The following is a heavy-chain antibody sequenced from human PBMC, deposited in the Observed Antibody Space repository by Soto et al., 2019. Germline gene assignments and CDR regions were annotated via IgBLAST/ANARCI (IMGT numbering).Heavy chain of an antibody. Sequence: QVQLVQSGAEEKKPGPSVKVSGKASGYTFTSYAMHWLRQAPGQRLEWMGGINAGNGNTKYSQKFQGRVTITRDTSASTAYMELSSLRSEDTAVYYCARSSGYYLIDDYWGQGTLVTVSS. V-gene: IGHV1-3*05. CDR2: INAGNGNT. D-gene: IGHD3-22*01. CDR1: GYTFTSYA. CDR3: ARSSGYYLIDDY. J-gene: IGHJ4*02.